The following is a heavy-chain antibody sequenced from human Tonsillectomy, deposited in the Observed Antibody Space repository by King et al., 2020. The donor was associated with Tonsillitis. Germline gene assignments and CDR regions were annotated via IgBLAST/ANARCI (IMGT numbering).Heavy chain of an antibody. CDR3: ASGEYDDILTKSPFDY. CDR2: IYYSGST. D-gene: IGHD3-9*01. Sequence: QLQESGPGLVTPSQTLSLTCTVSGGSISSGGYYWSWIRQHPGKGLEWIGYIYYSGSTYYNPSLKSRVTISVDTSKNQFSLKLSAVTAADTAVYYCASGEYDDILTKSPFDYWGQGTLVTVSS. V-gene: IGHV4-31*03. J-gene: IGHJ4*02. CDR1: GGSISSGGYY.